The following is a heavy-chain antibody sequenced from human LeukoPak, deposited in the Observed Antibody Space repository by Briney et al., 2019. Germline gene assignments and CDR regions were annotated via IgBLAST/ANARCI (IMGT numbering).Heavy chain of an antibody. J-gene: IGHJ4*02. CDR1: GFTFSSYA. D-gene: IGHD5/OR15-5a*01. CDR3: AKKVGLVSAPLYYFDV. V-gene: IGHV3-23*01. Sequence: GGSLRLSCAASGFTFSSYAMSWVRQAPGKRLEWVSAISGPAGSWDYADSVKGRFTISRDNFKNTLFLQMNSLRAEDTAIYYCAKKVGLVSAPLYYFDVWGQGTLVTVSS. CDR2: ISGPAGSW.